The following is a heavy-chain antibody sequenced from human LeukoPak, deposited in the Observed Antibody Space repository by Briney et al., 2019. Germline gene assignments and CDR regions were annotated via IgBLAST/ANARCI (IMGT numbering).Heavy chain of an antibody. J-gene: IGHJ4*02. CDR3: AKRGVAIRVILVGFHKQAYYFDS. CDR2: ISDSGGST. Sequence: GGSLRLSCAVSGITLSNYGMSWVRQAPGKGLGWVAGISDSGGSTNYADSVKGRFTISRDNAKNTLYLQMNSLRAEDTAVYFCAKRGVAIRVILVGFHKQAYYFDSWGQGALVTVSS. V-gene: IGHV3-23*01. D-gene: IGHD3-10*01. CDR1: GITLSNYG.